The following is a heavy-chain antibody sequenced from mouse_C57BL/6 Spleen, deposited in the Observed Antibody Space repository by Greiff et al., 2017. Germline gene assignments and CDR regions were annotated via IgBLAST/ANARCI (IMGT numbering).Heavy chain of an antibody. CDR1: GFSLTSYG. D-gene: IGHD1-1*01. J-gene: IGHJ1*03. CDR2: IWGGGST. V-gene: IGHV2-9*01. CDR3: AKHDGSSLWYCDV. Sequence: VMLVESGPGLVAPSQCLSITCTVSGFSLTSYGVDWVRQPPGKGLEWLGVIWGGGSTNYNSSLMSRLSISKDNSKSQVFLKMNSLQTDDTAVDYGAKHDGSSLWYCDVWGTGTTVTVSS.